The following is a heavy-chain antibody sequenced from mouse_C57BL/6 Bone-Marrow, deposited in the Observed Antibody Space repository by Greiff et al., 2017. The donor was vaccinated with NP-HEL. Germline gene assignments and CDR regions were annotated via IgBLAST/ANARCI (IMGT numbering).Heavy chain of an antibody. J-gene: IGHJ4*01. CDR2: IYPRSGNT. Sequence: VQLQQSGAELARPGASVKLSCKASGYTFTSYGISWVKQRTGQGLEWIGEIYPRSGNTYYNEKFKGKATLTADKSYSTAYMELHMLTSWDAAVYFYARVPIFTTVVATQGDYWGQGTSVTVSS. D-gene: IGHD1-1*01. CDR1: GYTFTSYG. V-gene: IGHV1-81*01. CDR3: ARVPIFTTVVATQGDY.